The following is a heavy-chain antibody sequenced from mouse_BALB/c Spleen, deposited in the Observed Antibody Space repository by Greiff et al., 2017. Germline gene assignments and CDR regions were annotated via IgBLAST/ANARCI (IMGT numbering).Heavy chain of an antibody. V-gene: IGHV14-1*02. Sequence: EVKLMESGAELVRPGALVKLSCKASGFNIKDYYMHWVKQRPEQGLEWIGWIDPENGNTIYDPKFQGKASITADTSSNTAYLQLSSLTSEDTAVYYCARLDGNFLWFAYWGQGTLVTVSA. J-gene: IGHJ3*01. D-gene: IGHD2-1*01. CDR1: GFNIKDYY. CDR3: ARLDGNFLWFAY. CDR2: IDPENGNT.